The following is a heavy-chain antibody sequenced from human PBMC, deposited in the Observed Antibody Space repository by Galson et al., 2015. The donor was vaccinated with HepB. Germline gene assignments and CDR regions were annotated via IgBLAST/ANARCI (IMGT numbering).Heavy chain of an antibody. J-gene: IGHJ3*02. V-gene: IGHV4-39*01. Sequence: LSLTCTVSGGSISSSSYYWGWIRQPPGKGLEWIGSIYYSGSTYYNPSLKSRVTISVDTSKNQFSLKLSSVTAADTAVYYCATSTAAAGTYAFDIWGQGTMVTVSS. CDR1: GGSISSSSYY. D-gene: IGHD6-13*01. CDR2: IYYSGST. CDR3: ATSTAAAGTYAFDI.